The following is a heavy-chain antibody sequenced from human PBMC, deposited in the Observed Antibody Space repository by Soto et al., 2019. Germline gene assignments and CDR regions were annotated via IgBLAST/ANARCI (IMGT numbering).Heavy chain of an antibody. CDR1: GGSISSYY. CDR2: IYYSGST. J-gene: IGHJ1*01. V-gene: IGHV4-59*01. D-gene: IGHD2-8*01. CDR3: ARAPILGYCTNGVCPPGLYFQH. Sequence: SETLSLTCTVSGGSISSYYWSWIRQPPGKGLEWIGYIYYSGSTNYNPSLKSRVTISVDTSKNQFSLKLSSVTDADTAVYNCARAPILGYCTNGVCPPGLYFQHWGQGTLVTVSS.